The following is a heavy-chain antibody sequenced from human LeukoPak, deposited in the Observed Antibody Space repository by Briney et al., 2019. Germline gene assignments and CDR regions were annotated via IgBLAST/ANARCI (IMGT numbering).Heavy chain of an antibody. J-gene: IGHJ4*02. D-gene: IGHD4-17*01. CDR2: IYPGDSDT. CDR1: GYNFPINW. Sequence: GESLKISCKISGYNFPINWIGWVRQMPGKGLEWMGVIYPGDSDTRYSPSFQGQVTISADMSISTAYLQWSSLKASDTAMYYCARSSDYVFDYWGQGTQVTVSS. CDR3: ARSSDYVFDY. V-gene: IGHV5-51*01.